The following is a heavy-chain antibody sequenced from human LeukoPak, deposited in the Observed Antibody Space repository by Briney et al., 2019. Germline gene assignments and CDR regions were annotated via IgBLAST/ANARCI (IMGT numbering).Heavy chain of an antibody. CDR2: IYSGGST. CDR1: GFTVSSNY. CDR3: AREPAGGYFDY. Sequence: PGGSLRLSCAASGFTVSSNYMSWVRQAPGKGLEWVSVIYSGGSTYNADSVKGRFTISRDNSKNTLYLQMNSLRAEDTAVYYCAREPAGGYFDYWGQGTLVTVSS. V-gene: IGHV3-53*01. J-gene: IGHJ4*02. D-gene: IGHD1-14*01.